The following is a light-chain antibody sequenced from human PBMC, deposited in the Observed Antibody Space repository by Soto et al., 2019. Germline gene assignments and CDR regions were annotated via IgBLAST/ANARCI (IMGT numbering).Light chain of an antibody. Sequence: DIQMTQSPSTLSASVGDRVTITCRASQSISSWLAWYQQKPGKAPKLLIYKASSLESWVPSRFSGSGSGTEFTLTISSLQPDDVTIYYCQQYKSFSLTFGGETKVEIK. J-gene: IGKJ4*01. CDR1: QSISSW. V-gene: IGKV1-5*03. CDR2: KAS. CDR3: QQYKSFSLT.